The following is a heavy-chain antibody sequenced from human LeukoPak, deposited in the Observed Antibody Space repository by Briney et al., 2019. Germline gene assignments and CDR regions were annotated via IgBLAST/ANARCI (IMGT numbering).Heavy chain of an antibody. V-gene: IGHV4-59*08. Sequence: PSETLSLTCTVSGGSIRNYYWSWIRQLPGKGLEGIGYIYYSGSTKYNASLKSRVTISVNTSKNQFSLKLSSVTAAHTAVYYCARHSITAGTEYAFDIWGQGTMVTVSS. CDR2: IYYSGST. J-gene: IGHJ3*02. CDR3: ARHSITAGTEYAFDI. D-gene: IGHD6-13*01. CDR1: GGSIRNYY.